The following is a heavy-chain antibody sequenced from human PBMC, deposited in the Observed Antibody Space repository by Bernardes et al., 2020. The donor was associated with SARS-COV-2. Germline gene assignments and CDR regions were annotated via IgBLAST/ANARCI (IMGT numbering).Heavy chain of an antibody. CDR1: GFTVSNTW. J-gene: IGHJ5*02. CDR2: MSDYGSRT. V-gene: IGHV3-74*01. D-gene: IGHD3-10*01. Sequence: GGSLRLSCAASGFTVSNTWMHWVRQVPGTGPVWVSRMSDYGSRTDYADSVKGRFTISRDNAKNTVNLQMNSLRLEDTAVYYCVRDMVGPYDQWGQGTLVTVSA. CDR3: VRDMVGPYDQ.